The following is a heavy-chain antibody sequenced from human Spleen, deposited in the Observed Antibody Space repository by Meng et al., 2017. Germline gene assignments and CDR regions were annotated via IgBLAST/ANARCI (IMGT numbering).Heavy chain of an antibody. CDR2: IHYSGST. CDR1: GGSISGYY. J-gene: IGHJ4*02. Sequence: QVQLQESGPGLVKPSETLSLTCTVSGGSISGYYWSWIRQPPGKELEWIGYIHYSGSTNYKPSLKSRVTISVDTSKNQFSLKLSSVTAADTAAYYCARHPPFGTTMIEYWGQGTLVTVSS. D-gene: IGHD1-7*01. CDR3: ARHPPFGTTMIEY. V-gene: IGHV4-59*08.